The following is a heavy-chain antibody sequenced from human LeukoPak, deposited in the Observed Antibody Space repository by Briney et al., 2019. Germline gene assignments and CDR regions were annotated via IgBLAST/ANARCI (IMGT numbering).Heavy chain of an antibody. CDR2: INPNSGGT. J-gene: IGHJ4*02. CDR1: GYTFTGYY. CDR3: ARDIRRWLHAWGY. Sequence: GASVKVSCKASGYTFTGYYMHWVRQAPGQGLEWMGWINPNSGGTNYAQKFQGRVTMTRDTSISTAYMELSRLRSDDTAVNYCARDIRRWLHAWGYWGQGTLVTASS. V-gene: IGHV1-2*02. D-gene: IGHD5-24*01.